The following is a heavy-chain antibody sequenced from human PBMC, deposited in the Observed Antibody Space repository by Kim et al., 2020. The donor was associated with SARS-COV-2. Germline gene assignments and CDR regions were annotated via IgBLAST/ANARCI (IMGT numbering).Heavy chain of an antibody. D-gene: IGHD2-21*01. CDR1: GFTFSSYG. V-gene: IGHV3-33*05. J-gene: IGHJ4*02. Sequence: GGSLRLSCAASGFTFSSYGMHWVRQAPGKGLEWVAVISYDGSNKYYADSVKGRFTISRDNSKNTLYLQMNSLRAEDTAVYYCARDGCGGDCYAYWGQGTLVTVSS. CDR3: ARDGCGGDCYAY. CDR2: ISYDGSNK.